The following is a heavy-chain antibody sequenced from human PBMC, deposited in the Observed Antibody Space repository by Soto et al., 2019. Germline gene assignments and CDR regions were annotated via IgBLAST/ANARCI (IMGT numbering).Heavy chain of an antibody. CDR3: ARSSVAGAGYFQH. J-gene: IGHJ1*01. CDR2: IYYSGST. CDR1: GGSVSGGVYY. D-gene: IGHD6-19*01. Sequence: QVQLQESGPGLVKPSQTLSLTCTVSGGSVSGGVYYWNWICQHPEKGLEWIGYIYYSGSTYYNPSLRSRVTISADTSKNQFSLKLSSVTVADTAVYYCARSSVAGAGYFQHWGQGTQVIVSS. V-gene: IGHV4-31*03.